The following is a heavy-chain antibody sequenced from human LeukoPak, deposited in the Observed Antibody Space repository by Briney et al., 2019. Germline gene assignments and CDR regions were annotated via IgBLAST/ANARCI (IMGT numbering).Heavy chain of an antibody. CDR3: AKDKSHGSGSLDGMDV. Sequence: GSLRLSCAASGFIFSNYGIHWVRQAPGKGLEWVGLISYDGTSKYYADSVKGRFTISRDNSNNTIYLQMNSLGGEDTAEYYCAKDKSHGSGSLDGMDVWGQGTLVTVSS. V-gene: IGHV3-30*18. J-gene: IGHJ4*02. CDR1: GFIFSNYG. CDR2: ISYDGTSK. D-gene: IGHD3-10*01.